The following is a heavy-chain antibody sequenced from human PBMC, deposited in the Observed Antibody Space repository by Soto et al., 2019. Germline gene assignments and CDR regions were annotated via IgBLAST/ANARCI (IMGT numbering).Heavy chain of an antibody. CDR1: GGSISSSNW. J-gene: IGHJ6*02. CDR2: TYHSGST. V-gene: IGHV4-4*02. D-gene: IGHD6-13*01. Sequence: SETLSLTCAVSGGSISSSNWWSWVRQPPGKGLEWIGETYHSGSTNYNPSLKSRVTISVDKSKNQFSLKLSSVTAADTAVYYCASRNNSSSWYFNYYYGMDVWGQGTTVTVS. CDR3: ASRNNSSSWYFNYYYGMDV.